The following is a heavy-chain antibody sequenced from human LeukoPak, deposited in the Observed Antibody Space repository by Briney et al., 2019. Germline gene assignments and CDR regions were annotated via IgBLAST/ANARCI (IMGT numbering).Heavy chain of an antibody. CDR2: IIPILGIA. V-gene: IGHV1-69*02. D-gene: IGHD3-22*01. CDR3: ARGYQKWLADY. CDR1: GGTFSSYT. Sequence: ASVKVSCRASGGTFSSYTISWVRQAPGQGLEWMGRIIPILGIANYAQKFQGRVTITADKSTSTAYMELSSLRSEDTAVYYCARGYQKWLADYWGQGTLVTVSS. J-gene: IGHJ4*02.